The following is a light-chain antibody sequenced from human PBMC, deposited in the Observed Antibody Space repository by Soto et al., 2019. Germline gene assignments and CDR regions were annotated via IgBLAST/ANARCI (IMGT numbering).Light chain of an antibody. J-gene: IGLJ1*01. CDR2: GSS. Sequence: VLTQPPSVSGAPGQRVTISCTGSSSNIGAGYDVHWYQQLPGTAPKVLIYGSSYRPSGVPDRFSGSKSGTSASLAITGLQAEDEADYYCQSYDSSLSGYVFGTGTKVTVL. CDR3: QSYDSSLSGYV. V-gene: IGLV1-40*01. CDR1: SSNIGAGYD.